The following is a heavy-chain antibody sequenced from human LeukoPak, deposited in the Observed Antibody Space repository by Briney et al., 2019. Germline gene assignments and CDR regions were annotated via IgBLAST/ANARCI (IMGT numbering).Heavy chain of an antibody. CDR1: GGTFSSYA. CDR3: ARVERGYSYGSY. V-gene: IGHV1-69*13. D-gene: IGHD5-18*01. J-gene: IGHJ4*02. Sequence: SVKVSCKASGGTFSSYAISWVRQAPGQGLEWMGGIIPIFGTANYAQKFQGRVTITADESTSAAYMELSSLRSEDTAVYYCARVERGYSYGSYWGQGTLVTVSS. CDR2: IIPIFGTA.